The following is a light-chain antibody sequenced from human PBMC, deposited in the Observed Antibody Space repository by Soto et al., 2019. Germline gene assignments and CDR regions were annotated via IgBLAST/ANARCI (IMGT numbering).Light chain of an antibody. CDR3: QQYIRWPLT. J-gene: IGKJ4*01. CDR2: GAS. Sequence: EIVMTQSPATLSVSPGERATLSCRASHSVSSNLAWYQQKPGQAPSLLIYGASTRATGTPARFSGSGSGTEFTLTISSLQSEDFAVYYCQQYIRWPLTFGGGTRWIS. V-gene: IGKV3-15*01. CDR1: HSVSSN.